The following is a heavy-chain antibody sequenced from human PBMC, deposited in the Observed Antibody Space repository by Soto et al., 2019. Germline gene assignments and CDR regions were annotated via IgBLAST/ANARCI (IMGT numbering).Heavy chain of an antibody. CDR1: GGSISSGGYS. Sequence: QLQLQESGSGLVKPSQTLSLTCAVSGGSISSGGYSWSWIRQPPGKGLEWIGYIYHSGSTYYNPSLKSRVTLSVDRSKYPFSLKLSSVTAADTAVYYCAGGGSGSYDYWGQGTLVTVSS. J-gene: IGHJ4*02. V-gene: IGHV4-30-2*01. CDR2: IYHSGST. D-gene: IGHD3-10*01. CDR3: AGGGSGSYDY.